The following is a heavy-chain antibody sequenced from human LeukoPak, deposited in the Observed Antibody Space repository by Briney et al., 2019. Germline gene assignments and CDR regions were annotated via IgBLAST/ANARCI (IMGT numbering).Heavy chain of an antibody. CDR3: ARTQYSSSWYYDY. CDR1: GGTFSSYA. D-gene: IGHD6-13*01. J-gene: IGHJ4*02. V-gene: IGHV1-69*13. CDR2: VIPIFGTA. Sequence: ASVKVSCKASGGTFSSYAISWVRQAPGQGLEWMGGVIPIFGTANYAQKFQGRVTITADESTSTAYMELSSLRSEDTAVYYCARTQYSSSWYYDYWGQGTLVTVSS.